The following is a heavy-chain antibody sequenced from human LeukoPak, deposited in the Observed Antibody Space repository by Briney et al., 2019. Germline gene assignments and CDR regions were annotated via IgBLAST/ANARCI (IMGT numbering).Heavy chain of an antibody. Sequence: GGSLRLSCAASGFTFSSYGMHWVRQAPGKGLEWVVVISYDGSNKYYADSVKGRFTISRDNSKNTPYLQMNSLRAEDTAVYYCAKGLGSSWINWFDPWGQGTLVTVSS. J-gene: IGHJ5*02. D-gene: IGHD6-13*01. V-gene: IGHV3-30*18. CDR1: GFTFSSYG. CDR3: AKGLGSSWINWFDP. CDR2: ISYDGSNK.